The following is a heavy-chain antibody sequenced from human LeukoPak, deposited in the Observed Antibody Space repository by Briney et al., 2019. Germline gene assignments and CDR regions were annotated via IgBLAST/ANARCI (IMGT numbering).Heavy chain of an antibody. Sequence: PSETLSLTCAVYGRSFSAYYWRWIRQPPGKGREWIGEINHSGTTNYNPSLKSRVTISVDTSKNQFSLKLSSVTAADTAVYYCARRAYDSSGYYYWGQGTLVTVSS. CDR1: GRSFSAYY. CDR3: ARRAYDSSGYYY. CDR2: INHSGTT. D-gene: IGHD3-22*01. J-gene: IGHJ4*02. V-gene: IGHV4-34*01.